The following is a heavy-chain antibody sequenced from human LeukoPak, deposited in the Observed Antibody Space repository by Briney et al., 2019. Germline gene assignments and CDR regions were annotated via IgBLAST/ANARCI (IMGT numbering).Heavy chain of an antibody. Sequence: GGSLRLSCAAPGFSFSGHWMHWARQLPGKGLVWVSRISPTGSTTSYADSVKGRFTVSRDNAKNTLYLQVNNLRAEDTAVYYCARGPSSNWSGLDFWGQGTLLTVSS. D-gene: IGHD6-13*01. J-gene: IGHJ4*02. CDR1: GFSFSGHW. CDR2: ISPTGSTT. V-gene: IGHV3-74*01. CDR3: ARGPSSNWSGLDF.